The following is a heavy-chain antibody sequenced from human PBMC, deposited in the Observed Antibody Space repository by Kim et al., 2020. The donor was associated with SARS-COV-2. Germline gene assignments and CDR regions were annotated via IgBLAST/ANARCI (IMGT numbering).Heavy chain of an antibody. J-gene: IGHJ6*03. CDR1: GGSFSGYY. V-gene: IGHV4-34*01. CDR2: INHSGST. D-gene: IGHD2-15*01. CDR3: ARVVVAATPPLRSYYYMD. Sequence: SETLSLTCAVYGGSFSGYYWSWIRQPPGKGLEWIGEINHSGSTNYNPSLKSRVTISVDTSKNQFSLKLSSVTAADTAVYYCARVVVAATPPLRSYYYMD.